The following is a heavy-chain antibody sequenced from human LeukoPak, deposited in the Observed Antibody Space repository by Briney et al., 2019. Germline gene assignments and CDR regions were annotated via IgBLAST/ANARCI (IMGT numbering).Heavy chain of an antibody. J-gene: IGHJ4*02. D-gene: IGHD6-19*01. V-gene: IGHV4-39*01. CDR3: ASHKAVAGTFFDY. CDR2: IYYSGST. Sequence: SETLSLTCTVSGGSISSSSYYWGWIRQPPGKGLEWIGSIYYSGSTYYNPSLKSRFTISVHTSKNQFSLKLSSVTAADTAVYYCASHKAVAGTFFDYWGQGTLVTVS. CDR1: GGSISSSSYY.